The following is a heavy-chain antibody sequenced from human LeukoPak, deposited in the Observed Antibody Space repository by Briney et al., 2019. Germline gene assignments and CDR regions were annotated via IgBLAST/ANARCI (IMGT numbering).Heavy chain of an antibody. D-gene: IGHD2-15*01. J-gene: IGHJ6*03. CDR3: AKGGGCSGGSCRYYYYYYYMDV. V-gene: IGHV3-9*01. CDR1: GFTFYDYA. Sequence: GGSLRLSRAASGFTFYDYAMHTVRQAPGKGLEWVSGIRWNRGSIGYADSVKGRFTISRDNAKNSLYLQMNSLRAEDTALYYCAKGGGCSGGSCRYYYYYYYMDVWGKGNTETVSS. CDR2: IRWNRGSI.